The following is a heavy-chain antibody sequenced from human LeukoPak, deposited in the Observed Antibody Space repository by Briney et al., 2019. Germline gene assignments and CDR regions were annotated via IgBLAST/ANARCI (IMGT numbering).Heavy chain of an antibody. J-gene: IGHJ4*02. CDR1: EFTFSLYA. D-gene: IGHD1-14*01. Sequence: PGGSLRLSWAASEFTFSLYAMNWVRQAPGKGLEWISYINDVSADIHYADSVKGRFTISRDNAKNTLYLQMSSLRGDDTAVYYCARDTYQPGRIDSWGQGTLVIVSS. CDR3: ARDTYQPGRIDS. V-gene: IGHV3-21*05. CDR2: INDVSADI.